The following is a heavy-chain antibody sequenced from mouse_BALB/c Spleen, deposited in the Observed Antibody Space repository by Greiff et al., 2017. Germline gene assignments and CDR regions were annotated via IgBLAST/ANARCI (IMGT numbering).Heavy chain of an antibody. CDR1: GFTFSSFG. J-gene: IGHJ4*01. CDR2: ISSGSSTI. V-gene: IGHV5-17*02. CDR3: ARRGGYGNFYAMDY. Sequence: EVHLVESGGGLVQPGGSRKLSCAASGFTFSSFGMHWVRQAPEKGLEWVAYISSGSSTIYYADTVKGRFTISRDNPKNTLFLQMTSLRSEDTAMYYCARRGGYGNFYAMDYWGQGTSVTVSS. D-gene: IGHD2-10*02.